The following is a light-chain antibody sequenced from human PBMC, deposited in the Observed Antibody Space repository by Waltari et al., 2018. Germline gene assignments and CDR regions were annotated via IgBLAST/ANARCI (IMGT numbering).Light chain of an antibody. CDR2: SNN. V-gene: IGLV1-44*01. J-gene: IGLJ2*01. Sequence: QSLLTQPPSASGTPGQTVTISCSGSWSNIGTNVLSWYQQLPGTAPKLLIHSNNQRPSGVPDRFSCSKSGTSASLAISWLQSADEADYYCSAWDDSLNGHVIFGGGTKLTVL. CDR3: SAWDDSLNGHVI. CDR1: WSNIGTNV.